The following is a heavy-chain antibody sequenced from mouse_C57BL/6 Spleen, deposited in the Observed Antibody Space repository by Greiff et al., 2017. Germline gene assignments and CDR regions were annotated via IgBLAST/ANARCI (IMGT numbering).Heavy chain of an antibody. CDR1: GYAFSSSW. J-gene: IGHJ3*01. CDR3: ARLGGDVAY. CDR2: IYPGDGDT. Sequence: QVQLQQSGPELVKPGASVKISCKASGYAFSSSWMNWVKQRPGKGLEWIGRIYPGDGDTNYNGKFKGKATLTADKSSSTAYMQLSSLTSEDSAVYFCARLGGDVAYWGQGTLVTVSA. D-gene: IGHD3-3*01. V-gene: IGHV1-82*01.